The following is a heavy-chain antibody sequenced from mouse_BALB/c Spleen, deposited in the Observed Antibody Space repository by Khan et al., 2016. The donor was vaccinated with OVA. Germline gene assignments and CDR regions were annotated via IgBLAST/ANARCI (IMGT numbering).Heavy chain of an antibody. CDR1: GYTFTSYW. Sequence: QVQLQQPGAELVKAGASVKMSCKASGYTFTSYWMHWVKQRLGQGLEWFAETNPTNGSTYYTEKFKSKATLTVDKSSSTAYMLLSGPTFEDSAVYYGSRIKKIVATYFDYWGQGTTLTGSS. CDR2: TNPTNGST. V-gene: IGHV1S81*02. J-gene: IGHJ2*01. CDR3: SRIKKIVATYFDY. D-gene: IGHD1-1*01.